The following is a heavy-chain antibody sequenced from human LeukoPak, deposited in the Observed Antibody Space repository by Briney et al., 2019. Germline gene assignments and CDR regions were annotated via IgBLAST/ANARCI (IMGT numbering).Heavy chain of an antibody. CDR1: GYTFTGYH. Sequence: ASVKVSCKASGYTFTGYHMHWVRQAPGQGLEWMGWINPNSGGTNYAQKFQGRVTMTRDTSISTAYMELSRLRSDDTAVYYCARLPYGPLAVAFDIWGQGTMVTVSS. V-gene: IGHV1-2*02. D-gene: IGHD4-17*01. CDR3: ARLPYGPLAVAFDI. J-gene: IGHJ3*02. CDR2: INPNSGGT.